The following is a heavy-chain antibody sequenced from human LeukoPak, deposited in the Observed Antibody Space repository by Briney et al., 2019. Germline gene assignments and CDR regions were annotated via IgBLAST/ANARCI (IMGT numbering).Heavy chain of an antibody. CDR2: IIPILGIA. CDR3: ATTDYGGNSDYYYGMDV. J-gene: IGHJ6*02. Sequence: SVKVSCKASGGTFSSYAISWVRQAPGQGLEWMGRIIPILGIANYAQKFQGRVTITADKSTSTAYMELSSLRSEDTAVYYCATTDYGGNSDYYYGMDVWGQGTTVTVSS. D-gene: IGHD4-23*01. V-gene: IGHV1-69*04. CDR1: GGTFSSYA.